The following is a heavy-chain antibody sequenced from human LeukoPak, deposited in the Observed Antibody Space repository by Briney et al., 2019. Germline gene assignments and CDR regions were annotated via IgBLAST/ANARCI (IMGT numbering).Heavy chain of an antibody. CDR1: GFTFSSYA. J-gene: IGHJ3*02. CDR2: ISGSGGST. V-gene: IGHV3-23*01. D-gene: IGHD2-21*02. Sequence: GGSLRLSCAASGFTFSSYAMSWVRQAPGKGLEWVSAISGSGGSTYYADSVKGRFTISRDNSKNTLYLQMNSLRAEDTAVYYCAKAYLYCGGDCYSHDAFDIWGQGTMVTVSS. CDR3: AKAYLYCGGDCYSHDAFDI.